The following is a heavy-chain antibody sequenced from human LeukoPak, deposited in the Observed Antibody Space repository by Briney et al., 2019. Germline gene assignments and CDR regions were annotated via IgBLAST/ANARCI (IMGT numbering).Heavy chain of an antibody. CDR3: ARVELRRGLRWFDP. Sequence: TLSLTCTVSGGSIRGADFYWSWIRQHPGEGLEWIGYIYYSGSTYYNPSLKSRITISVDTSKNLFSLKLTSVTAADTAVHYCARVELRRGLRWFDPWGQGTLVTVSS. V-gene: IGHV4-31*03. CDR1: GGSIRGADFY. CDR2: IYYSGST. D-gene: IGHD1-7*01. J-gene: IGHJ5*02.